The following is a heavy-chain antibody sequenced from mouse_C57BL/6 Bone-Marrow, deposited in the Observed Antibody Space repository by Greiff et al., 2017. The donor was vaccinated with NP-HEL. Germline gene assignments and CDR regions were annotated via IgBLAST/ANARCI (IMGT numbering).Heavy chain of an antibody. CDR1: GYTFTSYW. V-gene: IGHV1-55*01. D-gene: IGHD3-2*02. Sequence: QVQLKESGAELVKPGASVKMSCKASGYTFTSYWITWVKQRPGQGLEWIGDIYPGSGSTNYNEKFKSKATLTVDTSSSTAYMQLSSLTSEDSAVYYCARGQLRLPDYWGQGTTLTVSS. J-gene: IGHJ2*01. CDR3: ARGQLRLPDY. CDR2: IYPGSGST.